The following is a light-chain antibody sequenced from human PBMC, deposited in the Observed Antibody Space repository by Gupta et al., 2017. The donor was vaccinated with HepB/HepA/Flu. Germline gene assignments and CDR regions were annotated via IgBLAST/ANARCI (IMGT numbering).Light chain of an antibody. CDR1: QSISNY. V-gene: IGKV1-39*01. CDR3: QQSNSTPST. CDR2: TAS. J-gene: IGKJ2*01. Sequence: DIQMNQSPSSLSASVGDRVTITCRASQSISNYLNWYQHQAGKAPKLLIYTASSLQGGVPSRFSGGGSGADFTLTIRRLQPEDFATYYCQQSNSTPSTFGPGTKLEIK.